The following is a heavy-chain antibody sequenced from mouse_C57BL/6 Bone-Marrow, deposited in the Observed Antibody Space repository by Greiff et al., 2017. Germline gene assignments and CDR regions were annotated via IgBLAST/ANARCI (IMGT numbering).Heavy chain of an antibody. CDR2: ISDGGSYT. CDR1: GFTFSSYA. V-gene: IGHV5-4*01. CDR3: AKDEGKAY. Sequence: EVKLMESGGGLVKPGGSLKLSCAASGFTFSSYAMSWVRQTPEKRLEWVATISDGGSYTYYPDNVKGRFTISRDNAKNNLYLQMSHLKSEDTAMYHCAKDEGKAYWGQGTLVTVSA. J-gene: IGHJ3*01.